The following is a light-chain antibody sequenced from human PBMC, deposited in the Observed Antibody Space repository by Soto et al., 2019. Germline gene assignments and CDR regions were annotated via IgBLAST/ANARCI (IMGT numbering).Light chain of an antibody. J-gene: IGKJ2*01. Sequence: DIQMTQTPSSLSASVGDRVTITCRASQSLRSYLNWYQQKPGKAPKVLIYAASSLLSGVPSSFSGSGSGTDFTLTNSSLQPEDFATYYCQQSYRTPRTFGQGTKLEIK. CDR2: AAS. CDR3: QQSYRTPRT. V-gene: IGKV1-39*01. CDR1: QSLRSY.